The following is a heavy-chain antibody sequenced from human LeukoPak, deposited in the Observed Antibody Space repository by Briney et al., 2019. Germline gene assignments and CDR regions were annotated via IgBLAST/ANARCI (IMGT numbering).Heavy chain of an antibody. J-gene: IGHJ4*02. CDR1: GFTFSSYA. V-gene: IGHV3-23*01. CDR2: ISGSGGST. CDR3: ANDGYYYGSGSYEFRGY. D-gene: IGHD3-10*01. Sequence: GRSLRLSCAASGFTFSSYAMSWVRQAPGKGLEWVSAISGSGGSTYYPDSVKGPFTISRDNSKNTLYLQMNSLRAEDTAVYYCANDGYYYGSGSYEFRGYWGQGTLVTVSS.